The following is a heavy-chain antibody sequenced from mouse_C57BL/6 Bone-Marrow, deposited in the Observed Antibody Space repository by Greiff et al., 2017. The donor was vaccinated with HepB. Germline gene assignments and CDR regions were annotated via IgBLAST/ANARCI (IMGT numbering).Heavy chain of an antibody. Sequence: EVNVVESGGDLVKPGGSLKLSCAASGFTFSSYGMSWVRQTPDKRLEWVATISSGASYTYYPDSVKGRFTISRDNAKNTLYLQMSSLKSGDTAMYYCARHLYYYGSSYGFAYWGQGTLVTVSA. V-gene: IGHV5-6*01. D-gene: IGHD1-1*01. CDR2: ISSGASYT. CDR1: GFTFSSYG. J-gene: IGHJ3*01. CDR3: ARHLYYYGSSYGFAY.